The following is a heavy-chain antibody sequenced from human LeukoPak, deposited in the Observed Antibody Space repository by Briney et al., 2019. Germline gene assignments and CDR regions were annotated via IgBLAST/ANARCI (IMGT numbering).Heavy chain of an antibody. J-gene: IGHJ3*02. V-gene: IGHV1-24*01. CDR3: ATTSMIVPTDAAFDI. D-gene: IGHD3-22*01. Sequence: ASVKVSCKVSGYTLTELSMHWVRQAPGKGLEWMRGFDPEDGETIYAQKFQGRVTMTEDTSTDTAYMELSSLRSEDTAVYYCATTSMIVPTDAAFDIWGQGTMVTVSS. CDR1: GYTLTELS. CDR2: FDPEDGET.